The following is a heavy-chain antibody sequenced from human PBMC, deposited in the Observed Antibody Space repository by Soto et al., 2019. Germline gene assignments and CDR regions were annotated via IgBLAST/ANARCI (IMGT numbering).Heavy chain of an antibody. J-gene: IGHJ4*02. D-gene: IGHD3-16*01. CDR2: ISAYNGNT. CDR3: ARALPYYDYIWGSKYYFDY. Sequence: ASVKVSCKASGYTFTSYGISWVRQAPGQGLEWMGWISAYNGNTNYAQKLQGRVTMTTDTSTSTAYMELRSLRSDDTAVYYCARALPYYDYIWGSKYYFDYWGQGTLVTVSS. CDR1: GYTFTSYG. V-gene: IGHV1-18*01.